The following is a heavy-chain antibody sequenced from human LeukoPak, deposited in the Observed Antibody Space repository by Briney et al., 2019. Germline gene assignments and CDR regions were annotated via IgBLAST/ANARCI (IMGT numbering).Heavy chain of an antibody. CDR3: AKDRPNWGIDC. CDR1: GFTFSTYS. V-gene: IGHV3-48*02. D-gene: IGHD7-27*01. Sequence: PGGSLRLSCAASGFTFSTYSVNWVRQAPGKGLEWVSYISAGGNTMYYADSVKGRFTMSRDIAKNTLYLHMNSLRDEDTAVYYCAKDRPNWGIDCWGQGTLVTVSS. CDR2: ISAGGNTM. J-gene: IGHJ4*02.